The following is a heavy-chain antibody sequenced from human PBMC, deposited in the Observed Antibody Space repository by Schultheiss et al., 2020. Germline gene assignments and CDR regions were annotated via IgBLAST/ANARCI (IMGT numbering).Heavy chain of an antibody. D-gene: IGHD6-6*01. CDR3: ARSSPGYSSSLYYYYGMDV. J-gene: IGHJ6*02. CDR1: GYSISSGYY. V-gene: IGHV4-38-2*01. CDR2: IYSSGST. Sequence: SETLSLTCAVSGYSISSGYYWGWIRQPPGKGLEWIGYIYSSGSTDYNPSLKSRLTISVDTSKNQFSLKLSSVTAADTAVYYCARSSPGYSSSLYYYYGMDVWGQGTTVTVSS.